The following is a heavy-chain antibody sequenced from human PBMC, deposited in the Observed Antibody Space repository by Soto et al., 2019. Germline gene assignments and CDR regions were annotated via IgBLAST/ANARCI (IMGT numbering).Heavy chain of an antibody. CDR1: GYTFTNYA. Sequence: ASVKVSCKASGYTFTNYAMNWVRQAPGQRLEWMGWINAGNGNTKCSQKFQGRVIITRDTSASTAYMELSSLRSEDTAVYYCAKDKVAHSSAWTNFDYWGQGTLVTV. D-gene: IGHD6-25*01. CDR3: AKDKVAHSSAWTNFDY. V-gene: IGHV1-3*01. CDR2: INAGNGNT. J-gene: IGHJ4*02.